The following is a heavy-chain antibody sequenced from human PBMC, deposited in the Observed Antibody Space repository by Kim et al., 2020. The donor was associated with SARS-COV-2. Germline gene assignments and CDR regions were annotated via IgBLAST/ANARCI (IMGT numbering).Heavy chain of an antibody. D-gene: IGHD2-2*01. J-gene: IGHJ6*02. V-gene: IGHV3-21*01. Sequence: GGSLRLSCAASGFTFSSYSMNWVRQAPGKGLEWVSSISSSSSYIYYADSVKGRFTISRDNAKNSLYLQMNSLRAEDTAVYYCARDGDCSSTSCYSSYYGMDVWGQGTTVTVSS. CDR2: ISSSSSYI. CDR1: GFTFSSYS. CDR3: ARDGDCSSTSCYSSYYGMDV.